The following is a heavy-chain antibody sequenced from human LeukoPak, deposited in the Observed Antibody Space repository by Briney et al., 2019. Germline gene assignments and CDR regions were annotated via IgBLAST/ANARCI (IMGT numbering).Heavy chain of an antibody. Sequence: PSETLSLTCAVYGGSFSGYYWSWIRQPPGKGLEWIGEINHSGSTNYNPSLKSRVTISVDTSKNQFSLKLSSVTAADTAVYYCARHVLRVLYYYDSSGYYTTRGFDYWGQGTLVTVSS. CDR3: ARHVLRVLYYYDSSGYYTTRGFDY. CDR2: INHSGST. J-gene: IGHJ4*02. D-gene: IGHD3-22*01. V-gene: IGHV4-34*01. CDR1: GGSFSGYY.